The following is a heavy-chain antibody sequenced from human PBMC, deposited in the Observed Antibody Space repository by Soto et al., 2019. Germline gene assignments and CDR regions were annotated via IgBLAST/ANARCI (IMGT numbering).Heavy chain of an antibody. CDR3: ARDNILRILYGGMDV. Sequence: QVQLQESGPGLVKPSQTLSLTCTVSGGSISSGDYYWSWIRQPPGKGLEWIGYIYYSGSTYYNPALKSRVTIAVDTSKIQFSLKLSSVTAADTAVYYCARDNILRILYGGMDVWGQGTTFTVAS. CDR2: IYYSGST. D-gene: IGHD3-3*01. J-gene: IGHJ6*02. CDR1: GGSISSGDYY. V-gene: IGHV4-30-4*01.